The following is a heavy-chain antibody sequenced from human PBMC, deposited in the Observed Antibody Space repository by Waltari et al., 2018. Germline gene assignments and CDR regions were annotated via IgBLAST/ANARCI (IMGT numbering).Heavy chain of an antibody. D-gene: IGHD3-3*01. CDR2: MNPNSGNT. CDR3: ARALPNVLRFLEWLPHSDY. Sequence: QVQLVQSGAEVKKPGASVKVSCKASGYTFTSYDINWVRQATGQGLEWMGWMNPNSGNTGYAQKFQGRVTMTRNTSISTAYMELSSLRSEDTAVYYCARALPNVLRFLEWLPHSDYWGQGTLVTVSS. J-gene: IGHJ4*02. CDR1: GYTFTSYD. V-gene: IGHV1-8*01.